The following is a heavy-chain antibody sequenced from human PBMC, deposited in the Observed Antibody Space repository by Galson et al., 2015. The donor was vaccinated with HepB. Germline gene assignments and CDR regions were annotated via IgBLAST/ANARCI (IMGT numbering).Heavy chain of an antibody. J-gene: IGHJ5*01. D-gene: IGHD5-18*01. CDR2: ITGNGDST. V-gene: IGHV3-23*01. CDR3: AKGYGLFDS. CDR1: GFAFETHA. Sequence: CLRLSCAASGFAFETHAMSWVRQAPGSGLEWIPGITGNGDSTFDADSVKGRFTVSRDNSNNMLYLQMNSLRAEDAGLYFCAKGYGLFDSWGQGIQVTVSS.